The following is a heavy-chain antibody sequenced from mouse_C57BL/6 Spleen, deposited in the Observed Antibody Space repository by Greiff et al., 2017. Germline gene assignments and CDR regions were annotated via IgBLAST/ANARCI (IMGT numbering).Heavy chain of an antibody. D-gene: IGHD1-1*01. J-gene: IGHJ1*03. V-gene: IGHV1-82*01. CDR2: LYPGDGDT. CDR3: AATTVVASRDFDV. Sequence: QVQLKQSGPELVKPGASVKISCKASGYAFSSSWMNWVKQRPGKGLEWIGRLYPGDGDTNYNGKFKGKATMTADKSSSTAYMQLSSLTSEDSAVYFCAATTVVASRDFDVGGTGTTVTVSS. CDR1: GYAFSSSW.